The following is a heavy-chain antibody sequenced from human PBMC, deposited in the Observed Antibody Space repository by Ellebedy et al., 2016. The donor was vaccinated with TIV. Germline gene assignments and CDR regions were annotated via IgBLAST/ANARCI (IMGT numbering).Heavy chain of an antibody. CDR3: VRGSRTVGGIYYYNGMDV. V-gene: IGHV3-30*14. CDR1: GFTFSSYP. CDR2: ISYDGTTQ. Sequence: GESLKISCTVSGFTFSSYPIHWVRLAPGKGLEWVTLISYDGTTQYNADSVKGRFTISRENAKNSLYLQMNSLRAGDTAVYYCVRGSRTVGGIYYYNGMDVWGQGTTVTVSS. J-gene: IGHJ6*02. D-gene: IGHD3-10*01.